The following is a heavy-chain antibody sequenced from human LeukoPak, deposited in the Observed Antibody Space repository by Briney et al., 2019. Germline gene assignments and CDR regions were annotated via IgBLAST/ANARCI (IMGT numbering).Heavy chain of an antibody. CDR1: GFTFSSYG. D-gene: IGHD2-15*01. CDR2: ISYDGSNK. J-gene: IGHJ4*02. V-gene: IGHV3-30*18. Sequence: PGGSLRLSCAASGFTFSSYGMHWVRQAPGKGLEWVAVISYDGSNKYYADSVKGRFTISRDNSKNTLYLQMNSLRAEDTAAYYCAKSHGSGLYYFDYWGQGTLVTVSS. CDR3: AKSHGSGLYYFDY.